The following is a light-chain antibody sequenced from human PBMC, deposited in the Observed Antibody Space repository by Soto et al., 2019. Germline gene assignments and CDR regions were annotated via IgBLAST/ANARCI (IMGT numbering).Light chain of an antibody. CDR2: DAS. Sequence: IHMTQSPSTLSASVGDRVTINCRESQSISSWLAWYQQKPGKAPKLLIYDASSLESGVPSRFSGSGSGTEFTLTISSLQPDDFATYYCQQYNSYSQTCGQGTKVDIK. J-gene: IGKJ1*01. V-gene: IGKV1-5*01. CDR3: QQYNSYSQT. CDR1: QSISSW.